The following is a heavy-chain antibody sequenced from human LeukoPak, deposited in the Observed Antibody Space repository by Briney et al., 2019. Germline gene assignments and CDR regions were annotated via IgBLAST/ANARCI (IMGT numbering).Heavy chain of an antibody. CDR3: AKDSAVSSYYYCSGGSCYAPYFQH. CDR2: ISYDGSNK. J-gene: IGHJ1*01. Sequence: GGSLRLSCAASGFTFSSYGMHWVRQAPGKGLEWVAVISYDGSNKYYADSVKGRFTISRDNSKNTLYLQMNSLRAEDTAVYYCAKDSAVSSYYYCSGGSCYAPYFQHWGQGTLVTVSS. D-gene: IGHD2-15*01. V-gene: IGHV3-30*18. CDR1: GFTFSSYG.